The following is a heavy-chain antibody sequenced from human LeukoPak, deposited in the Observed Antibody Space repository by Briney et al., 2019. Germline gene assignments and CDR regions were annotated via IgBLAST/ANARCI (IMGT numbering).Heavy chain of an antibody. Sequence: SETLSLTCTVSGGSISSYQWSWIRQPPGMGLEWIGYIYYSGSTNYNHSLKSRVTISVDTSKNQFSLELSSVTAADTAVYYCASSLTSSGWYYFDYWGQGTLVTVSS. D-gene: IGHD6-19*01. CDR1: GGSISSYQ. CDR2: IYYSGST. J-gene: IGHJ4*02. CDR3: ASSLTSSGWYYFDY. V-gene: IGHV4-59*01.